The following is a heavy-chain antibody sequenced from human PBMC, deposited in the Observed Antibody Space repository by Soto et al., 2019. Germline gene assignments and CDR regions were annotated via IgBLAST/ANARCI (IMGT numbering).Heavy chain of an antibody. Sequence: GGSLRLSCAASGFTFSSYAMSWVRQAPGKGLEWVSAISGSGGSTYYADSVKGRFTISRDNSKNTLYLQMNSLRAEDTAVYYCAKDGDFGPGYYYYYYMDVWGKGTTVTVSS. CDR1: GFTFSSYA. V-gene: IGHV3-23*01. CDR2: ISGSGGST. D-gene: IGHD3-3*01. J-gene: IGHJ6*03. CDR3: AKDGDFGPGYYYYYYMDV.